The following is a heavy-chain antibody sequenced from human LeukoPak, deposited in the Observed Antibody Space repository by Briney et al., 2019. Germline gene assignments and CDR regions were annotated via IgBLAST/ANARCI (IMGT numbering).Heavy chain of an antibody. D-gene: IGHD6-6*01. J-gene: IGHJ6*03. CDR3: AKDGEKYSSLAYYMDV. V-gene: IGHV3-7*01. CDR2: IKQDGSEK. CDR1: GFTFSSYW. Sequence: PGGSLRLSCAASGFTFSSYWMSWVRQAPGKGLEWVANIKQDGSEKYYVDSVKGRFTISRDNAKNSLYLQMNSLRAEDTAVYYCAKDGEKYSSLAYYMDVWGKGTTVTVSS.